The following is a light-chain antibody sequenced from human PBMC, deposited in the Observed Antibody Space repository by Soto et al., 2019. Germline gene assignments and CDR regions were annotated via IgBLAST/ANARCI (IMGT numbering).Light chain of an antibody. Sequence: QSALTQPASVSGSPGQSITISCTGSSSDIGGYNYVSWYQQHPGKAPQLMIYDVSYRPSGISDRFSGSKSGNTASLTISGLQPEDEADYYCSSYGASSTLFGGGTQLTVL. V-gene: IGLV2-14*03. CDR1: SSDIGGYNY. CDR2: DVS. CDR3: SSYGASSTL. J-gene: IGLJ3*02.